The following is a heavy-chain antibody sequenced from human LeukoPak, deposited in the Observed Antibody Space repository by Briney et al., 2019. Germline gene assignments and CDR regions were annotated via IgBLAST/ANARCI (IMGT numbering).Heavy chain of an antibody. CDR1: GGSISSYY. CDR3: ATYYYDSSGMRAY. J-gene: IGHJ4*02. D-gene: IGHD3-22*01. V-gene: IGHV4-59*01. Sequence: SETLSLTRTVSGGSISSYYWSWIRQPPGKGLEWIGYIYYSGSTNYNPSLKSRVTISVDTSKNQFSLKLSSVTAADTAVYYCATYYYDSSGMRAYWGQGTLVTVSS. CDR2: IYYSGST.